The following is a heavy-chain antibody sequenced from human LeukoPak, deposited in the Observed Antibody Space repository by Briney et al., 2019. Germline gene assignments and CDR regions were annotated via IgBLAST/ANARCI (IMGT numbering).Heavy chain of an antibody. V-gene: IGHV3-30*02. Sequence: GGSLRLSCAASAFTFSNYAMSWVRQAPGKGLEWVAFIRYDGSNKYYADSVKGRFTISRDNSKNTLYLQMNSLRAEDTAVYYCAKDPKVYYGSGSLDYWGQGTLVTVSS. CDR1: AFTFSNYA. CDR2: IRYDGSNK. D-gene: IGHD3-10*01. J-gene: IGHJ4*02. CDR3: AKDPKVYYGSGSLDY.